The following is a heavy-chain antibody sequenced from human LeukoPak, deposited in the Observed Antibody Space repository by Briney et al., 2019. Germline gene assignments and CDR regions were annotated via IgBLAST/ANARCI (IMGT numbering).Heavy chain of an antibody. D-gene: IGHD6-19*01. Sequence: PGGSLRLSCAASGFTFSSYAMSWVRQAPGKGLEWVSAISGSGGSTYYADSVKGRFTISRDHSKNTLYLQMNSLRAEDTAVYYCAKYGDIAVAGILFAYWGQGTLVTVSS. CDR1: GFTFSSYA. CDR3: AKYGDIAVAGILFAY. J-gene: IGHJ4*02. V-gene: IGHV3-23*01. CDR2: ISGSGGST.